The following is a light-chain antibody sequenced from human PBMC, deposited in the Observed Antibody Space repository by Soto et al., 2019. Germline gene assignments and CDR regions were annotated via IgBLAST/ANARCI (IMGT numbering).Light chain of an antibody. Sequence: DIVMTQSPLSLPVTPGEPASISCRSSQRLLHSNGYNYLEWYLQKPGQSPQLRIYLGSNRASGVPDRFSGGGSGTDCTLKISRVEDEDVGVYYCMQGLQTPGTFGQGTKVEIK. CDR3: MQGLQTPGT. V-gene: IGKV2-28*01. CDR1: QRLLHSNGYNY. J-gene: IGKJ1*01. CDR2: LGS.